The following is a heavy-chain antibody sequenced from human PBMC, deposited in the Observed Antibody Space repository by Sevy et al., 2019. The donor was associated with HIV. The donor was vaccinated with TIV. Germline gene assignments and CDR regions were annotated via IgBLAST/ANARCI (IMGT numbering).Heavy chain of an antibody. J-gene: IGHJ4*02. CDR3: AREPYYETSGYPWYFDY. V-gene: IGHV4-61*02. CDR1: GDSITSGYNF. Sequence: SETLSLTCTVSGDSITSGYNFWSWIRQPAGKGLEWIGRISTSGSTNYNSSLKSRVSMSIDTSKNRFSLKLSSLSAADTAVYYCAREPYYETSGYPWYFDYWGQGTLVTVSS. D-gene: IGHD3-22*01. CDR2: ISTSGST.